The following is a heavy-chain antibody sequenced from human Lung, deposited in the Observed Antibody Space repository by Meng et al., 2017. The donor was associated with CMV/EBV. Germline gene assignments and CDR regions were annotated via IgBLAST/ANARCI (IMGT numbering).Heavy chain of an antibody. CDR1: GFTFSDYY. V-gene: IGHV3-11*05. J-gene: IGHJ4*02. CDR2: ISPTTGYT. Sequence: QVQLVEFGGXXVXRGXSLXVSCTGSGFTFSDYYMSWIRQAPGKGLEWVSYISPTTGYTEYADSVKGRFTISRDNAKNSLFLQMNSLRSEDTAVYYCARDFSLYRTSGVQWGQGTLVTVSS. CDR3: ARDFSLYRTSGVQ. D-gene: IGHD2-8*01.